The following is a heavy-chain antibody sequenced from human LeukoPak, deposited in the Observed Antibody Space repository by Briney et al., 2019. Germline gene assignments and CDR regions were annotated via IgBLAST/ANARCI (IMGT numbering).Heavy chain of an antibody. D-gene: IGHD5-18*01. Sequence: GGSLRLSCAASGFTFDDYGMSWVRQAPGKGLEWVAGINWNGGSTGYADSVKGRFTISRDNAKNSLYLQMNSLRAEDTALYYCARESGYSYGLYYFDYWGQGTLVTVSS. CDR3: ARESGYSYGLYYFDY. CDR2: INWNGGST. J-gene: IGHJ4*02. CDR1: GFTFDDYG. V-gene: IGHV3-20*04.